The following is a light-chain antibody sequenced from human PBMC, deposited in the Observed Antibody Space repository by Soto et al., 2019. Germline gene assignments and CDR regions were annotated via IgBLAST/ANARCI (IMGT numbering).Light chain of an antibody. CDR1: SSDVGGYNY. CDR3: SSYTSSITRV. J-gene: IGLJ1*01. CDR2: EVS. V-gene: IGLV2-14*01. Sequence: ALTQPATVSGSTGQSGTISCTGNSSDVGGYNYVSWYQQHPGKAPKLMIYEVSNRPSGVSNRFSGSKSGNTASLTISGLHAEDEADYYCSSYTSSITRVFGTGTKVTVL.